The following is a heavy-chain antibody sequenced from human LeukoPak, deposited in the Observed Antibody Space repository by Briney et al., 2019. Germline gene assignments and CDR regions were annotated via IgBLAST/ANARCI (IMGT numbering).Heavy chain of an antibody. Sequence: GGSLRLSCAASGFTFSDYWMHWVRQAPGKGLVWVSRVNRDGSSTSYAVSVKGRFTVSRDNAKNTLSLQMNSLRAGDTAVYYCARDRSISAAGDTYWGQGTLVTVSS. CDR3: ARDRSISAAGDTY. CDR1: GFTFSDYW. D-gene: IGHD6-13*01. CDR2: VNRDGSST. V-gene: IGHV3-74*01. J-gene: IGHJ4*02.